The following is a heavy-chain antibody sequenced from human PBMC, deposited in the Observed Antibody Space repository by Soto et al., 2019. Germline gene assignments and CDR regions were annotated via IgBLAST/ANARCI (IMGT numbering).Heavy chain of an antibody. CDR1: GFTFSIYA. Sequence: EVQLLESGGGLVQPGGSLRLSCAAAGFTFSIYAMSWFRQAPGKGLEWVSATSGSGGSTYYADSVKGRFTISRDNAKNTLYLQMNSLRDDDTAVYYCAKATRGGAATLIRDYWGQGTLVTVSS. CDR3: AKATRGGAATLIRDY. CDR2: TSGSGGST. D-gene: IGHD6-13*01. V-gene: IGHV3-23*01. J-gene: IGHJ4*02.